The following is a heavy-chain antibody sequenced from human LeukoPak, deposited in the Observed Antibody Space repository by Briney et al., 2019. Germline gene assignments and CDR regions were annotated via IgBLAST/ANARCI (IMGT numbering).Heavy chain of an antibody. Sequence: GSLRLSCAASGFTFDDYAMHWVRQPPGKGLEWIGYIYYSGSTNYNPSLKSRVTISVDTSKNQFSLKLSSVTAADTAVYYCARADFWSGYPSDYWGQGTLVTVSS. D-gene: IGHD3-3*01. J-gene: IGHJ4*02. CDR1: GFTFDDYA. V-gene: IGHV4-59*01. CDR3: ARADFWSGYPSDY. CDR2: IYYSGST.